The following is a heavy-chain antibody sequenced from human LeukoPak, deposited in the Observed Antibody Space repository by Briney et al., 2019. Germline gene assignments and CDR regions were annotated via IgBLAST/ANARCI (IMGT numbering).Heavy chain of an antibody. CDR1: GFTFSSYA. CDR3: ARDPYGEGHFDY. J-gene: IGHJ4*02. D-gene: IGHD4-17*01. Sequence: PGGSLRLSCAASGFTFSSYAMSWVRQAPGKGLEWVSTISGSGGNTYYADSVKGRFTLSRDNSKNTLYLQMNSLRAEDTAVYYCARDPYGEGHFDYWGQGTLVTVSS. CDR2: ISGSGGNT. V-gene: IGHV3-23*01.